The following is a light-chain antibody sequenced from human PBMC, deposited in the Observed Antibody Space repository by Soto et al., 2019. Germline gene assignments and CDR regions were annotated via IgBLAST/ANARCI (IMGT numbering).Light chain of an antibody. CDR3: QQRNNWPPAT. CDR1: QSVGRH. J-gene: IGKJ4*01. CDR2: DAS. Sequence: DIVLTQPPATLSFSPGERATLSCRASQSVGRHLAWYQQKPGQAPRLLIYDASNRATGVPARFSGSGSGTDFTLSISSLEPEDFAVHYCQQRNNWPPATFGGGTKVEIK. V-gene: IGKV3-11*01.